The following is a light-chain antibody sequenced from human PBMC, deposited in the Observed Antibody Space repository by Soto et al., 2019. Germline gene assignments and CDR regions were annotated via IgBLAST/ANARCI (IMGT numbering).Light chain of an antibody. CDR2: DVT. Sequence: QAGLTQPRSVSGSPGQSVTISCTGTSSDIGAYDYVSWYQQPPGRAPKLIIYDVTQRPSGVPDRFSGSKSGNTASLTISGLLAEDEADYFCCSYAGNYIYVFGTGTKVTVL. CDR1: SSDIGAYDY. V-gene: IGLV2-11*01. CDR3: CSYAGNYIYV. J-gene: IGLJ1*01.